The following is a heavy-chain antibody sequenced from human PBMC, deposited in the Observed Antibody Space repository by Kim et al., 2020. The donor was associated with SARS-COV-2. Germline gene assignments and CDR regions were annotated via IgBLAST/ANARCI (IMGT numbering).Heavy chain of an antibody. CDR3: RVVPPAVGHHSTYYYYMDV. Sequence: SETLSLTCAVYGGSFSGYYWSWIRQPPGKGLEWIGEINHSGSTIYYPSLKSRVTISVDTSKNKFSLKLSSVTAADTAVYYCRVVPPAVGHHSTYYYYMDV. CDR2: INHSGST. J-gene: IGHJ6*03. V-gene: IGHV4-34*01. CDR1: GGSFSGYY. D-gene: IGHD2-2*01.